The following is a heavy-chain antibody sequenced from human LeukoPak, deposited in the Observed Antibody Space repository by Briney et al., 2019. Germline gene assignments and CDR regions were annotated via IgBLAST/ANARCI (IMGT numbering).Heavy chain of an antibody. CDR1: GFSLTSYA. V-gene: IGHV3-23*01. D-gene: IGHD5-12*01. Sequence: GGALRLSCAASGFSLTSYALCWVRHAPPKGLERVSPISGSGGSTYYADSLQGRCTISTDNTTNTHYLQKNSPRAADTAAYYCANSGIVARYFDCWGEGALVTVSA. CDR2: ISGSGGST. J-gene: IGHJ4*02. CDR3: ANSGIVARYFDC.